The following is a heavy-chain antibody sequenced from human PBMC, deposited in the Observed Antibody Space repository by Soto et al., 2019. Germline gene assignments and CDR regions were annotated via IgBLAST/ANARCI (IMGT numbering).Heavy chain of an antibody. V-gene: IGHV1-24*01. CDR2: FDPEDGET. CDR1: GYTLTELS. D-gene: IGHD4-17*01. CDR3: ARDMNYGGNSAHPDYYYDYGMDV. Sequence: ASVKVSCKVSGYTLTELSMHWVRQAPGKGLEWMGGFDPEDGETIYAQKFQGRVTMTEDTSTDTAYMELSSLRSEDTAVYYCARDMNYGGNSAHPDYYYDYGMDVWGQGXTVTVSS. J-gene: IGHJ6*02.